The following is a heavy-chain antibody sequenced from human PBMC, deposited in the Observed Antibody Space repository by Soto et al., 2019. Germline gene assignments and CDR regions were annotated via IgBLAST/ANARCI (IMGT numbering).Heavy chain of an antibody. Sequence: EVQLVESGGGLVQPGGSLRLSCAASGFTFSSYWMHWVRQAPGKGLVWVSRINSDGSSTSYVDSVKGRFTISRDNAKNTLYLQMNSLRAEDTAVYYCARVRDDWAAERYFDYWGQGTLVTVSS. D-gene: IGHD6-13*01. CDR3: ARVRDDWAAERYFDY. J-gene: IGHJ4*02. CDR1: GFTFSSYW. CDR2: INSDGSST. V-gene: IGHV3-74*01.